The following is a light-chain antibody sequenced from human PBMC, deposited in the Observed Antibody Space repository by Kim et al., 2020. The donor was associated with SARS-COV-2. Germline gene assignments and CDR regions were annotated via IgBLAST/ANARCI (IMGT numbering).Light chain of an antibody. CDR2: GAS. CDR1: LIVTTNN. J-gene: IGKJ2*01. CDR3: QQYAGPPRT. Sequence: LTPGAVATLSCRASLIVTTNNFAWFQQKPGQAPRLLIFGASTRATGIPDRFSGSGSGTDFTLTISRLEPEDFAVYYCQQYAGPPRTFGQGTKLEI. V-gene: IGKV3-20*01.